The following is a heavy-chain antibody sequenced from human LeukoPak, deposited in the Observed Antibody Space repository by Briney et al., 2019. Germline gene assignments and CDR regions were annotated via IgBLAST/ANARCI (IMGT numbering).Heavy chain of an antibody. D-gene: IGHD6-19*01. J-gene: IGHJ4*02. V-gene: IGHV1-2*02. CDR2: IDPKSGGT. CDR3: VRDMDRGQWLVRPYN. CDR1: GGTFSSYA. Sequence: GASVKVSCKASGGTFSSYAISWVRQAPGQGLEWMGWIDPKSGGTKYAQKFQGRVTMTRDVSISTAYMDLRRLKSDDTAVYYCVRDMDRGQWLVRPYNWGQGTLVTVSS.